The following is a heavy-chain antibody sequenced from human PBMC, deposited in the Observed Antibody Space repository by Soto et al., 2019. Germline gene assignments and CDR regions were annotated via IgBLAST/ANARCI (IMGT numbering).Heavy chain of an antibody. Sequence: GGSLRLSCAASGFTFSSYGMHWVRQAPGKGLEWVAVIWYDGSNKYYADSVKGRFTISRDNSKNTLYLQMNSLRAEDTAVYYCARGDYGDYVPLFMSAFDIWGQGTMVTVSS. CDR2: IWYDGSNK. J-gene: IGHJ3*02. V-gene: IGHV3-33*01. D-gene: IGHD4-17*01. CDR1: GFTFSSYG. CDR3: ARGDYGDYVPLFMSAFDI.